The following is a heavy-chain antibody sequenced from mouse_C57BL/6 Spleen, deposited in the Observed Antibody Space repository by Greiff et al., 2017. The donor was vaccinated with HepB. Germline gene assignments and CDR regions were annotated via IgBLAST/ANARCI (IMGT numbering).Heavy chain of an antibody. V-gene: IGHV1-74*01. CDR2: IHPSDSDT. J-gene: IGHJ4*01. CDR1: GYTFTSYW. D-gene: IGHD4-1*01. CDR3: AIGTGTGYYAMDY. Sequence: VQLQQPGAELVKPGASVKVSCTASGYTFTSYWMHWVKQRPGQGLEWIGRIHPSDSDTNYNQKFKGKATLTVDKSSSTAYMQLSSLTSEDSAVYYCAIGTGTGYYAMDYWGQGTSVTVSS.